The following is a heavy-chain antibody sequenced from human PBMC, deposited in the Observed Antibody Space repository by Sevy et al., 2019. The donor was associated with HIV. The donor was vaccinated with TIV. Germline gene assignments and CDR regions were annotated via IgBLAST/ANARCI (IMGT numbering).Heavy chain of an antibody. CDR2: IKSKTDGGTT. CDR3: TTWGYKTSNGTTRLFDY. CDR1: GFTFSNAW. J-gene: IGHJ4*02. D-gene: IGHD1-1*01. V-gene: IGHV3-15*01. Sequence: GGSLRLSCAASGFTFSNAWMSWVRQAPGKGLEWVGRIKSKTDGGTTDYAAPVKGRFTISRDDSKNTLYLQMNSLKTEDTAVYSCTTWGYKTSNGTTRLFDYWGQGTLVTVSS.